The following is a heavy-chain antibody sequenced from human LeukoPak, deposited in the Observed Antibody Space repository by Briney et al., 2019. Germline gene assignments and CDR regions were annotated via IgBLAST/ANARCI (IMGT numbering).Heavy chain of an antibody. Sequence: PGRSLRLSCAASGFTFSSYEMNWVRQAPGKGLEWVSYISSSGSTIYYADSVKGRFTISRDNAKNSLYLQMNSLRAEDTAVYYCARGPCGGDCYRSGSLDYWGQGTLVTVSS. CDR1: GFTFSSYE. V-gene: IGHV3-48*03. CDR3: ARGPCGGDCYRSGSLDY. D-gene: IGHD2-21*02. CDR2: ISSSGSTI. J-gene: IGHJ4*02.